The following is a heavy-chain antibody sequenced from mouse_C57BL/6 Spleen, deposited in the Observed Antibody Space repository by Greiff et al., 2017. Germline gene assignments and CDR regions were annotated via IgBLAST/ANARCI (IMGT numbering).Heavy chain of an antibody. CDR2: IYPGDGDT. CDR1: GYAFSSYW. J-gene: IGHJ1*03. Sequence: QVQLQQSGAELVKPGASVKISCKASGYAFSSYWMNWVKQRPGKGLEWIGQIYPGDGDTNYNGKFKGKATLTADKSSSTAYMQLSSLTSEDSAVYFCARRNWDSYWYFDVWGTGTTVTVSS. CDR3: ARRNWDSYWYFDV. D-gene: IGHD4-1*01. V-gene: IGHV1-80*01.